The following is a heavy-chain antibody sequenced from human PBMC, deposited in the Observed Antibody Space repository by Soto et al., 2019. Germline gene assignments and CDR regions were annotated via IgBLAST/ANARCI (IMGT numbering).Heavy chain of an antibody. Sequence: EVQLVESGGGLVQPGGSLRLSCAASGFTFSSYWMSWVRQAPGKGLEWVANIKQDGSEKYYVDSVKGRFTISRDNAKNSLYLQMNRLRAEDTAVYYCASSPYYGNLYYFEFWGQGTLVTVSS. CDR1: GFTFSSYW. CDR2: IKQDGSEK. J-gene: IGHJ4*02. V-gene: IGHV3-7*01. CDR3: ASSPYYGNLYYFEF. D-gene: IGHD3-10*01.